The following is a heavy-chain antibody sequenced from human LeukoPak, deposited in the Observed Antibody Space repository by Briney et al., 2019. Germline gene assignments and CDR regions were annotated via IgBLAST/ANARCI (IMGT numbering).Heavy chain of an antibody. CDR2: IIPILGIA. V-gene: IGHV1-69*04. D-gene: IGHD1-7*01. Sequence: GASVKVSCKASGYTFTSYGISWVRQAPGQGLEWMGRIIPILGIANYAQKFQGRVTITADKSTSTAYMELSSLRSEDTAVYYCARVRSSKELRDSGMDVWGQGTTVTVSS. CDR3: ARVRSSKELRDSGMDV. J-gene: IGHJ6*02. CDR1: GYTFTSYG.